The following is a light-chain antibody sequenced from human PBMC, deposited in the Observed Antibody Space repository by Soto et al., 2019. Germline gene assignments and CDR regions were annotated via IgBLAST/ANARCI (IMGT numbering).Light chain of an antibody. J-gene: IGLJ3*02. CDR1: XXXFWAGYY. V-gene: IGLV1-40*01. CDR3: QSYDFTQAAWV. CDR2: NTN. Sequence: QSVLXXXXSXXXAPXXXXXXSXXGGXXXFWAGYYVHWYQHLPGTAPKLVLYNTNSRPSGVPDRFSGSKSGTSASLVITGLQPDDEADYYCQSYDFTQAAWVFGGGTKLTVL.